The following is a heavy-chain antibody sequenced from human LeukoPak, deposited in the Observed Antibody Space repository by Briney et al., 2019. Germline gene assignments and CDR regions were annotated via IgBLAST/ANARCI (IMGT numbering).Heavy chain of an antibody. D-gene: IGHD1/OR15-1a*01. V-gene: IGHV3-23*01. Sequence: GGSLRLSCAASGFTFSSCAMSWCRRAPGKGLEWGSAISGSGGSTYYADSVKGRFTISRDNSKNTLYLQMNSLRAEDTAVYYCAKELPGITGTGLDPWGQGTLVTVSS. J-gene: IGHJ5*02. CDR1: GFTFSSCA. CDR3: AKELPGITGTGLDP. CDR2: ISGSGGST.